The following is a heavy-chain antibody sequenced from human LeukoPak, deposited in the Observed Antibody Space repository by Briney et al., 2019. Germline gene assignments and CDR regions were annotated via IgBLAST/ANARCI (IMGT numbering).Heavy chain of an antibody. Sequence: PSETLSLTCAVYGGSFSGYCWSWIRQPPGKGLEWIGEINHSGSTNYNPSLKSRVTISLDTSKNQFSLKLSSVTAADTAVYYCARGQYDILTGYYNYYFDYWGQGTLVTVSS. D-gene: IGHD3-9*01. CDR2: INHSGST. CDR3: ARGQYDILTGYYNYYFDY. V-gene: IGHV4-34*01. J-gene: IGHJ4*02. CDR1: GGSFSGYC.